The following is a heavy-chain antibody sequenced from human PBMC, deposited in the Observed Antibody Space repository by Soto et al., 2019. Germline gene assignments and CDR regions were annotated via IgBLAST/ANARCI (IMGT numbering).Heavy chain of an antibody. D-gene: IGHD4-17*01. CDR3: AKQKQWTTVNYGTERIGYYFDY. CDR1: GFTFSSYA. Sequence: GGSLRLPCAASGFTFSSYAMSWVRQAPGKGLEWVSAISGSGGSTYYADSVKGRFTISRDNSKNTLYLQMNSLRAEDTAVYYCAKQKQWTTVNYGTERIGYYFDYWGQGTLVTVSS. CDR2: ISGSGGST. J-gene: IGHJ4*02. V-gene: IGHV3-23*01.